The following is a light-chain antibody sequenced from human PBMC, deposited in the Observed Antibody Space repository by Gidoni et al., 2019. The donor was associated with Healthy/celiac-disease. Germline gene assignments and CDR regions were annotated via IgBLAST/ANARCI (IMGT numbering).Light chain of an antibody. V-gene: IGKV3-11*01. CDR1: QRVSSY. CDR2: DAS. CDR3: QQRSNWPPT. J-gene: IGKJ4*01. Sequence: IVLTHSPATLSLSPGARATLACRARQRVSSYLAWYQQQPGQAPRLLIYDASNKATGIPARFSGSGSGTDFTLTISSLEPEDFAVYYCQQRSNWPPTFGGGTKVEIK.